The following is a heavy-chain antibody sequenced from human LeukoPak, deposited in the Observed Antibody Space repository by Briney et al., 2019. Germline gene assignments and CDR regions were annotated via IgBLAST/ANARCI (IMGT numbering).Heavy chain of an antibody. J-gene: IGHJ4*02. V-gene: IGHV3-7*01. D-gene: IGHD2-15*01. CDR1: GFTFSSYW. CDR2: ITQDGSEK. Sequence: PGGSLRLSCAASGFTFSSYWISWVRQAPGKGLEWVANITQDGSEKYYVDSVKGRFTISRDNAKNSLYLQMNSLRAEDTAVYYWPRSIHYSPFDNGGQGTRVTVSS. CDR3: PRSIHYSPFDN.